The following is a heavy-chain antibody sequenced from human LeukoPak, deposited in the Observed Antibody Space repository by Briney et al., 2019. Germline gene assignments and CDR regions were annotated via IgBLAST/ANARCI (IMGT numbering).Heavy chain of an antibody. CDR1: GFTFSSYA. CDR2: ISYDGSNK. J-gene: IGHJ4*02. CDR3: GRDLFGGAFDY. D-gene: IGHD3-16*01. Sequence: PGRSLRLSCAASGFTFSSYAMHWVRQAPGKGLEWVAVISYDGSNKYYADSVKGRFTISRDNSKNTLYLQMNSLRAEDTAVHYCGRDLFGGAFDYWGQGTLVTVSS. V-gene: IGHV3-30-3*01.